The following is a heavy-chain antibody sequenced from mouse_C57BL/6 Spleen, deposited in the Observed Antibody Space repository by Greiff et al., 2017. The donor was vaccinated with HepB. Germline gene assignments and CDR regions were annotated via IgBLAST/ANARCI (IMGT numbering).Heavy chain of an antibody. CDR2: INPYNGGT. Sequence: VQLKESGPVLVKPGASVKMSCKASGYTFTDYYMNWVKQSHGKSLEWIGVINPYNGGTSYNQKFKGKATLTVDKSSSTAYMELNSLTSEDSAVYYCARWSGTEFAYWGQGTLVTVSA. CDR3: ARWSGTEFAY. V-gene: IGHV1-19*01. J-gene: IGHJ3*01. CDR1: GYTFTDYY. D-gene: IGHD4-1*01.